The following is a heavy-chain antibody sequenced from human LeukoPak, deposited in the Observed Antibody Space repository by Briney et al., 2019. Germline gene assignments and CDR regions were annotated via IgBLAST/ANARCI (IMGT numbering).Heavy chain of an antibody. Sequence: PGGSLRLSCAASGFTFSDYNMRWIRQAPGKGLEWVSSISRSGSTKYYADSVKGRFTISRDNAKNSLYLQMNSLRAEDTAVYYCARGLRFLEGPDYWGQGTLVTVSS. CDR2: ISRSGSTK. CDR1: GFTFSDYN. V-gene: IGHV3-11*04. CDR3: ARGLRFLEGPDY. D-gene: IGHD3-3*01. J-gene: IGHJ4*02.